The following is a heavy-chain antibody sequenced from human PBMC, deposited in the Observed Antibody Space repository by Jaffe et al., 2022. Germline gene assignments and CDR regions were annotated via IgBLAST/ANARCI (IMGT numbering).Heavy chain of an antibody. CDR1: GFTFSSYA. V-gene: IGHV3-23*01. CDR2: ISGSGGST. Sequence: EVQLLESGGGLVQPGGSLRLSCAASGFTFSSYAMSWVRQAPGKGLEWVSAISGSGGSTYYADSVKGRFTISRDNSKNTLYLQMNSLRAEDTAVYYCAKSAEEWLLYRHYYYYMDVWGKGTTVTVSS. D-gene: IGHD3-3*01. CDR3: AKSAEEWLLYRHYYYYMDV. J-gene: IGHJ6*03.